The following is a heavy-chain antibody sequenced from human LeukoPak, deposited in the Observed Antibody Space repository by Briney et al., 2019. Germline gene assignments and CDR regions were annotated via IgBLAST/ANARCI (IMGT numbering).Heavy chain of an antibody. V-gene: IGHV3-7*01. J-gene: IGHJ4*02. CDR3: ATDRDNSDWQKRFDS. Sequence: PGGSLRLSCAASGFTFSTYWMNWYRQAPGKGLGWVGNINQDASEINYVDPVRGRFTISRDNAKNSLHLQMNSLRAEDTAVYYCATDRDNSDWQKRFDSWGQGTLVTVSS. CDR1: GFTFSTYW. CDR2: INQDASEI. D-gene: IGHD2-21*02.